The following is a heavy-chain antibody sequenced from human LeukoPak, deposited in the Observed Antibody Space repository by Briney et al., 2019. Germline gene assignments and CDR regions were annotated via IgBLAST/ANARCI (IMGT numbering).Heavy chain of an antibody. CDR3: ATLPRYYYDSSGNGGY. V-gene: IGHV1-69*05. Sequence: AASVKVSCKASGGTFSSYAISWVRQAPGQGLEWMGGIIPIFGTANYAQKFQGRVTITTDESTSTAYMELSSLRSEDTAVYYCATLPRYYYDSSGNGGYWGQGTLVTVSS. D-gene: IGHD3-22*01. J-gene: IGHJ4*02. CDR2: IIPIFGTA. CDR1: GGTFSSYA.